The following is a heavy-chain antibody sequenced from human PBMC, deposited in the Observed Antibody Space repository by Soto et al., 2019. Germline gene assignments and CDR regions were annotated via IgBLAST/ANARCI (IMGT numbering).Heavy chain of an antibody. CDR1: GGFISNGGYY. J-gene: IGHJ6*03. D-gene: IGHD6-13*01. CDR3: ARDRHSQQPNHRWGGGYMDV. CDR2: IYFSGST. V-gene: IGHV4-31*11. Sequence: QVQLQESGPGLVKPSQTLSLTCAVSGGFISNGGYYWSWIRQHPGKGLEWIGSIYFSGSTYYNPSLKSRVTISVATPKNQFSLKLSSVTAADTAMYYCARDRHSQQPNHRWGGGYMDVWGKGTTVTVSS.